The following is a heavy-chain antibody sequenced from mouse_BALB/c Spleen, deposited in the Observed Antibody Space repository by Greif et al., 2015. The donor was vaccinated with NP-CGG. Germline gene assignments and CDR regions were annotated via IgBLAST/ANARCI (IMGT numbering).Heavy chain of an antibody. V-gene: IGHV1-63*02. Sequence: QVQLQQSGAELVRPGTSVKISCKASGYTFTNYWLGWVKQRPGHGLEWIGDIYPGGGYTNYNEKFRGKATLTADTSSSTAYTQLSSLTSEDSAVYFCARGNTYYRYDGWFAYWGQGTLVTVSA. CDR1: GYTFTNYW. CDR2: IYPGGGYT. D-gene: IGHD2-14*01. CDR3: ARGNTYYRYDGWFAY. J-gene: IGHJ3*01.